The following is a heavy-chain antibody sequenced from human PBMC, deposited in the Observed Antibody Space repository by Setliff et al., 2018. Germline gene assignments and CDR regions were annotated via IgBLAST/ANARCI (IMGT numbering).Heavy chain of an antibody. D-gene: IGHD2-21*01. V-gene: IGHV3-23*01. J-gene: IGHJ4*02. CDR1: GFTFKDYS. Sequence: SCAASGFTFKDYSMVWVRQLPGKGLEWVAGVIQGGSGVYADSVKGRFTVSRDNSKNSCFLEMNNLRVEDTATYYCAKDRVNDGFWDFDSWGQGIVVTVS. CDR2: VIQGGSG. CDR3: AKDRVNDGFWDFDS.